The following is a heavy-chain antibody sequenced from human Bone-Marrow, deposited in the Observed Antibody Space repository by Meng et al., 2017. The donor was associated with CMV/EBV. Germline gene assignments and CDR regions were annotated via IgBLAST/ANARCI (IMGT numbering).Heavy chain of an antibody. Sequence: YYWGWNRQPPGKGLEWIGSIYYSGSTYYNPSLKSRVTISVDTSKNQFSLKLSSVTAADTAVYYCARDGLGYCSSTSCYPIYYGMDVWGQGTTVTVSS. D-gene: IGHD2-2*01. J-gene: IGHJ6*02. CDR3: ARDGLGYCSSTSCYPIYYGMDV. CDR2: IYYSGST. V-gene: IGHV4-39*07. CDR1: YY.